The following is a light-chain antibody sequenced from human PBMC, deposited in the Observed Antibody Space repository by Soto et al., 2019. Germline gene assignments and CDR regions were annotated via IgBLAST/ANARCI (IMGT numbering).Light chain of an antibody. V-gene: IGLV2-14*01. CDR3: SSYTSNNPRV. J-gene: IGLJ1*01. CDR2: EVS. CDR1: SSDIGGFYY. Sequence: QSALTQPASVSGSPGQSITISCTGTSSDIGGFYYVSWYQHHPGKGPKLFIYEVSYRPAGVADRFSGSKSGNTASLTISGLQPEDDGDYSCSSYTSNNPRVFGTGTKVTVL.